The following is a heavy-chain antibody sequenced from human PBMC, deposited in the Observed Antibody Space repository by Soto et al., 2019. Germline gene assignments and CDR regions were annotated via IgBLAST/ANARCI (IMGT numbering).Heavy chain of an antibody. J-gene: IGHJ4*02. CDR2: ISGSGGST. CDR3: AQVRGAGTGRGVYDY. Sequence: EVQLLESGGGLVQPGGSLRLSCAASGFTFSSYAMSWVRQAPGKGLEWVSAISGSGGSTYYADSVKGRFTISRDNSKNTLYPQMTSLRAGDTAVYYCAQVRGAGTGRGVYDYWGQGTLVTVSS. CDR1: GFTFSSYA. V-gene: IGHV3-23*01. D-gene: IGHD1-1*01.